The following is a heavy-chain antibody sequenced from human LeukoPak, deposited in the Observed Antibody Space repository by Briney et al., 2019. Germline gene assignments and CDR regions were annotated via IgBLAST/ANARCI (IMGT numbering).Heavy chain of an antibody. D-gene: IGHD3-10*01. J-gene: IGHJ4*02. Sequence: PSETLSLTCTVSDDSITGFYWNWIRQPPGKGLEWIGYIHYSGSTNYNPSLKSRVSISVDTSKTQFSLKLSSVTAADTAVYYCARTEGKYYYGSGSFFDYWGQGTLVTVSS. V-gene: IGHV4-59*08. CDR3: ARTEGKYYYGSGSFFDY. CDR1: DDSITGFY. CDR2: IHYSGST.